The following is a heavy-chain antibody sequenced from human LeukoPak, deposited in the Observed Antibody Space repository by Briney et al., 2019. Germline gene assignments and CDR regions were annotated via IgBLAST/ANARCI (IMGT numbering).Heavy chain of an antibody. Sequence: GGSLRLSCAASGFTFSSYSMNWVRLAPGKGLEWVSSISSTTSYIYYADSVKGRFTISRDNAKNSLYLQMNSLRGEDAAVYFCARAWLKGWNDVWFDPWGQGTLVTVSS. CDR2: ISSTTSYI. D-gene: IGHD1-1*01. J-gene: IGHJ5*02. CDR1: GFTFSSYS. CDR3: ARAWLKGWNDVWFDP. V-gene: IGHV3-21*01.